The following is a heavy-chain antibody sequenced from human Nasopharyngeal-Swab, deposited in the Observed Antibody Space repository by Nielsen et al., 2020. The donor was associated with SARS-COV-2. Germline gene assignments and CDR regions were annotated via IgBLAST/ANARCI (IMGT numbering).Heavy chain of an antibody. CDR1: GFTFSSYA. Sequence: GGSLRLSCAASGFTFSSYAMRWVSQATGKGLEWVSAISGSGGSTYYADSVKGRFTISRDNSKNTLYLQMNSLRAEDTAVYYCAKDEPYYDSSGYNYYYYYYMDVWGKGTTVTVSS. D-gene: IGHD3-22*01. CDR3: AKDEPYYDSSGYNYYYYYYMDV. J-gene: IGHJ6*03. CDR2: ISGSGGST. V-gene: IGHV3-23*01.